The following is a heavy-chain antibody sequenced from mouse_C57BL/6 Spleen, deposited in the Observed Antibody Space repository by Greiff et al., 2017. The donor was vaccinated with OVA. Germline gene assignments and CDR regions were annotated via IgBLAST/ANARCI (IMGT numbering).Heavy chain of an antibody. J-gene: IGHJ4*01. CDR1: GYAFSSSW. Sequence: QVQLKQSGPELVKPGASVKISCKASGYAFSSSWMNWVKQRPGKGLEWIGRLYPGDGDTNYNGKFKGKATLTADKSSSTAYMQLSSLTSEDSAVYFCARSEDGYYGNYAMDYWGQGTSVTVSS. D-gene: IGHD2-3*01. CDR3: ARSEDGYYGNYAMDY. CDR2: LYPGDGDT. V-gene: IGHV1-82*01.